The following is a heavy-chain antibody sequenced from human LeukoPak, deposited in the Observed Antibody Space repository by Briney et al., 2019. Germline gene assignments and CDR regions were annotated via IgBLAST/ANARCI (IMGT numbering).Heavy chain of an antibody. Sequence: SVKVSCKASGGTFSSYAISWVRQAPGQGLEWMGGIIPIFGTANYAQKFQGRVTITTDESTSTAYMELSSLRSEDTAVYYCARAVERGYYTDVWGKGTTVTVSS. CDR1: GGTFSSYA. CDR2: IIPIFGTA. D-gene: IGHD5-24*01. CDR3: ARAVERGYYTDV. J-gene: IGHJ6*03. V-gene: IGHV1-69*05.